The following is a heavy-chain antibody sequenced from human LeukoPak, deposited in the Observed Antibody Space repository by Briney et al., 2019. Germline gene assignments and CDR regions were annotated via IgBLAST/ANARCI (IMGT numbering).Heavy chain of an antibody. J-gene: IGHJ4*02. V-gene: IGHV1-69*13. D-gene: IGHD1-26*01. CDR3: ARVSAPWIVGAYYFDY. CDR1: GGTFSSYA. CDR2: IIPIFGTA. Sequence: ASVKVSCKASGGTFSSYAISWVRQAPGQGLEWMGGIIPIFGTANYAQKFQGRVTITADESTSTAYMELSSLRSEDTAVYYCARVSAPWIVGAYYFDYWGQGTLVTVSS.